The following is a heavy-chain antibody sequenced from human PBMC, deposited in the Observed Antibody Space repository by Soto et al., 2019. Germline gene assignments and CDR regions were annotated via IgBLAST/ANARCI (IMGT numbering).Heavy chain of an antibody. Sequence: SETLSLTCAVSGGSISSSNWWSWVRQPPGKGLEWIGEIYHSGSTNYNPSLKSRVTISVDKSKNQFSLKLSSVTAADTAVYSCARVPRRGYSHPRIDYWGQGTLVTVSS. J-gene: IGHJ4*02. CDR3: ARVPRRGYSHPRIDY. D-gene: IGHD5-18*01. CDR2: IYHSGST. V-gene: IGHV4-4*02. CDR1: GGSISSSNW.